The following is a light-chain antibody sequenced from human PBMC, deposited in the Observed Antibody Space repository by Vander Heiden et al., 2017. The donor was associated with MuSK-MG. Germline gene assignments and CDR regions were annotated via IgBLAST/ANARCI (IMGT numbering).Light chain of an antibody. CDR3: QVWDRFSDHLL. V-gene: IGLV3-21*02. Sequence: SSVLTPPPSVSVAPGHTARITCGGSNIGSQSVHWYQQKPGQAPLPVFYDDSDRPSGIPERFSGSNSGNTASLTISRVEAGEEADYYCQVWDRFSDHLLFGGGTKLTVL. J-gene: IGLJ2*01. CDR2: DDS. CDR1: NIGSQS.